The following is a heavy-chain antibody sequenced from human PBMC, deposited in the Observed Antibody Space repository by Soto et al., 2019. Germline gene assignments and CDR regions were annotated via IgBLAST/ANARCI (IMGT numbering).Heavy chain of an antibody. Sequence: EVQLLESGGGLVQPGGSLRLSCAASGFTFSSYAMSWVRQAPGKGLEWVSAISGSGGSTYYADSVTGRFTISRDNSKNTIYLRMNSLRAEDTAVYYCAKEVAYSYGDGGYYLDYWGQGSLVTVSA. CDR1: GFTFSSYA. V-gene: IGHV3-23*01. J-gene: IGHJ4*02. D-gene: IGHD5-18*01. CDR3: AKEVAYSYGDGGYYLDY. CDR2: ISGSGGST.